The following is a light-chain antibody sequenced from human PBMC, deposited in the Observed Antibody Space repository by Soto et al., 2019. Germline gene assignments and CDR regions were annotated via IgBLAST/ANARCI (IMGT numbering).Light chain of an antibody. CDR2: EVT. V-gene: IGLV2-14*01. Sequence: QSALTQPASVSGSPGQSITISCTGTSNDVGGYDYVSWYQQHPGKAPKLMIYEVTYRPSGVSNRFSGSKSGNTASLTISGLQAEDEADYYCSSYTSRSPLIFGGGTKVTVL. J-gene: IGLJ2*01. CDR3: SSYTSRSPLI. CDR1: SNDVGGYDY.